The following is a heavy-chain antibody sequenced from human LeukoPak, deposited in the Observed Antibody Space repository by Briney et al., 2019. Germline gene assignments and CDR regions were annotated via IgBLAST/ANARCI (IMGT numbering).Heavy chain of an antibody. V-gene: IGHV3-20*01. Sequence: GGSLRLSCAASGFTFDDYGMSWVRQAPGKGLEWVSGINWNGGSTGYADSVKGRFTISRDNAKNSLYLQMNSLRAEDTALCHCARELYGDYVDNWFDPWGQGTLVTVSS. CDR3: ARELYGDYVDNWFDP. J-gene: IGHJ5*02. CDR2: INWNGGST. D-gene: IGHD4-17*01. CDR1: GFTFDDYG.